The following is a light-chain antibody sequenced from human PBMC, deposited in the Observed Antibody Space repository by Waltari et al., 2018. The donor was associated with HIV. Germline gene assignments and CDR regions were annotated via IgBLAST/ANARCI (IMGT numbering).Light chain of an antibody. V-gene: IGLV1-40*01. CDR2: GNN. CDR3: QSYDISLSAV. J-gene: IGLJ3*02. Sequence: QSVLTQPPSVSGAPGQRVTISCTGSRSNIGAGSDVHWYQHLPGTAPNLLIYGNNNRPSGVPDRFSGSKSGTSASLAITGLQAEDEADYYCQSYDISLSAVFGGGTKLTVL. CDR1: RSNIGAGSD.